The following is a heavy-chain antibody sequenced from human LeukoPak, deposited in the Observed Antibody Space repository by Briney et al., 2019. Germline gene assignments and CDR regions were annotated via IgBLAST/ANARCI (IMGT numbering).Heavy chain of an antibody. CDR3: ARNRIARGSGSYYYFDY. J-gene: IGHJ4*02. Sequence: GGSLRLSCAASGFTFSSYAMHWVRQAPGKGLEWVAVISYDGSNKYYADSVKGRFTISRDNSKNTLYLQMNSLRAEDTAVYYCARNRIARGSGSYYYFDYWGQGTLVTVSS. V-gene: IGHV3-30-3*01. CDR1: GFTFSSYA. CDR2: ISYDGSNK. D-gene: IGHD3-10*01.